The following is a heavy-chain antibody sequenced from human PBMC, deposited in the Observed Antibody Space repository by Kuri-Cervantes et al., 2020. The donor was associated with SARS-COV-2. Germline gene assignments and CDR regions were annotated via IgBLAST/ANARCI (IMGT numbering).Heavy chain of an antibody. D-gene: IGHD3-10*01. CDR3: ARASPGVIYYYYGMDV. V-gene: IGHV1-8*02. Sequence: ASVKVSCKASGGTFSSYAISWVRQATGQGLEWMGWMNPNSGNTGYAQKFQGRVTMTRNTSISTAYMELSSLRSEDTAVYYCARASPGVIYYYYGMDVWGQGTTVTVSS. J-gene: IGHJ6*02. CDR2: MNPNSGNT. CDR1: GGTFSSYA.